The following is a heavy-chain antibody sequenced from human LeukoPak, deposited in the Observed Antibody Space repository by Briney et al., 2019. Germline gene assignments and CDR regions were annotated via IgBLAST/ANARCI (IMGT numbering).Heavy chain of an antibody. CDR1: GGSFSGYY. CDR3: ARGRPLGLIVVLAANWLDP. CDR2: INHSGST. Sequence: SETLSLTCAVYGGSFSGYYWSWIRQPPGKGLEWIGEINHSGSTNYNPSLKSRVTISVDTSKNQFSLKLSSVTAADTAVYCCARGRPLGLIVVLAANWLDPWGQGTLVTVSS. V-gene: IGHV4-34*01. D-gene: IGHD2-2*01. J-gene: IGHJ5*02.